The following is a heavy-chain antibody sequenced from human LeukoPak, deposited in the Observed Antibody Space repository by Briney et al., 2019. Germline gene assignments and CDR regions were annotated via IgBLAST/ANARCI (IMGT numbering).Heavy chain of an antibody. CDR2: INPNSGGT. V-gene: IGHV1-2*02. D-gene: IGHD2-2*01. CDR1: GYTFTSYG. J-gene: IGHJ4*02. CDR3: ATPVTQDIVVVPVD. Sequence: ASVKVSCKASGYTFTSYGISWVRQAPGQGLEWMGWINPNSGGTNYAQKFQGRVTMTRDTSISTAYMELSRLRSDDTAVYYCATPVTQDIVVVPVDWGQGTLVTVSS.